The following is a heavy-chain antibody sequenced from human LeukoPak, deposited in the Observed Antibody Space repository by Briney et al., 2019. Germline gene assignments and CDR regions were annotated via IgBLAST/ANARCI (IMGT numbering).Heavy chain of an antibody. J-gene: IGHJ3*02. D-gene: IGHD2-15*01. CDR3: ARDLLMPPYDAFDI. Sequence: SETLSPTCTVSGGSLSSYYWSWIRQPPGNGLERNGYIYYSGSTNYNPSLKSRVTISVDTSKNQFSLKLSSVTAADTAVYYCARDLLMPPYDAFDIWGQGTMVTVSS. CDR1: GGSLSSYY. V-gene: IGHV4-59*01. CDR2: IYYSGST.